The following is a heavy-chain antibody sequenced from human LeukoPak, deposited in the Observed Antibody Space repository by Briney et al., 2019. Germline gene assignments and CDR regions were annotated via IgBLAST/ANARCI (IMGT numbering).Heavy chain of an antibody. D-gene: IGHD5-24*01. CDR1: GGSISSYY. CDR3: AKGMATFYYYGMDV. CDR2: IYYSGST. J-gene: IGHJ6*02. V-gene: IGHV4-59*12. Sequence: SETLSLTCTVSGGSISSYYWSWIRQPPGKGLEWIGYIYYSGSTNYNPSLKSRVTISVDTSKNQFSLKLSSVTAADTAVYYCAKGMATFYYYGMDVWGQGTTVTVSS.